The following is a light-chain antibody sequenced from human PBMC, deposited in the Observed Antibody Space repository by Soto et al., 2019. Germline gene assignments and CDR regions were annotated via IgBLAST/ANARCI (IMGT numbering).Light chain of an antibody. Sequence: DILMTQSPSSLSASVGDTVTITCRATQSMSNCVAWYQQKAGKAPNVLIFDASNSEKGVPSRFSGSGSGTEFTLIITGLQPEDFATYYCQQHDSYPYTFGQGTKLEI. CDR2: DAS. CDR3: QQHDSYPYT. CDR1: QSMSNC. J-gene: IGKJ2*01. V-gene: IGKV1-5*01.